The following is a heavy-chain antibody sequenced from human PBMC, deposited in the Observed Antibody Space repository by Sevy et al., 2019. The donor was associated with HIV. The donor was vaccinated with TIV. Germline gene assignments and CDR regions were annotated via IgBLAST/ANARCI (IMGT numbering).Heavy chain of an antibody. CDR1: GYSFTSSW. V-gene: IGHV5-51*01. D-gene: IGHD6-19*01. CDR2: IYTTDSDA. J-gene: IGHJ4*02. Sequence: GESLKISCKASGYSFTSSWIGWVRQMPGKGLEWMGIIYTTDSDARYSPSFEGQVTISVDKSISTAYLQWSSLKASDTARYYCARLVASAGWYQFDYSSPGPLVSESS. CDR3: ARLVASAGWYQFDY.